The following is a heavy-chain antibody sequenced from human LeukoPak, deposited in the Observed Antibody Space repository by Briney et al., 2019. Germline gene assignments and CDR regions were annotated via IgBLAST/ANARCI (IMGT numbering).Heavy chain of an antibody. D-gene: IGHD2-15*01. Sequence: PSETLSLTCTVSGASIRSGDYYWSWIRQPPGKGLEWIGYIYDSGSTYYNPSLKSRITISVDTSENRFSLKLSSVTATDTAVYYCARDCSGGSCYGAFDTWGQGTMVTVSS. CDR2: IYDSGST. V-gene: IGHV4-30-4*01. CDR1: GASIRSGDYY. CDR3: ARDCSGGSCYGAFDT. J-gene: IGHJ3*02.